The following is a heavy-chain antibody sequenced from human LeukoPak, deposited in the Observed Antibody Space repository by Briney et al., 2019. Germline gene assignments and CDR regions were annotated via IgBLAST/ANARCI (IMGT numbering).Heavy chain of an antibody. CDR2: IYYSGST. D-gene: IGHD3-9*01. Sequence: PSETLSLTCTVSGGSISSYYWSWIRQPPGKGLEWIGYIYYSGSTNYNPSLKSRVTISVDTSKNQFSLKLGSVTAADTAVYYCARVRYFDWLSWGFDYWGQGTLVTVSS. V-gene: IGHV4-59*01. CDR3: ARVRYFDWLSWGFDY. CDR1: GGSISSYY. J-gene: IGHJ4*02.